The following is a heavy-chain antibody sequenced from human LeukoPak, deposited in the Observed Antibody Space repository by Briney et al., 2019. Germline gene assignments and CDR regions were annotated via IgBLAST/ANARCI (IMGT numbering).Heavy chain of an antibody. CDR3: AKALPDGGSCDY. Sequence: GGSLRLSCAASGFTFSSYAMSWVRQAPGKGLEWVSAISGSGDKTFYADSVKGRFTVSRDNSKNTLFLQMNSLKAEDTAVYYCAKALPDGGSCDYWGQGTLVTVSS. D-gene: IGHD2-15*01. V-gene: IGHV3-23*01. CDR2: ISGSGDKT. CDR1: GFTFSSYA. J-gene: IGHJ4*02.